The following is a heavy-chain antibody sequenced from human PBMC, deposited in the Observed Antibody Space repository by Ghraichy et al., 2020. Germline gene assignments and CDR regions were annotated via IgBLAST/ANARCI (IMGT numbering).Heavy chain of an antibody. CDR2: IYYSGST. V-gene: IGHV4-59*01. D-gene: IGHD3-16*01. Sequence: SETLSLTCTVSGGSISSYYWSWIRQPPGKGLEWIGYIYYSGSTNYNPSLKSRVTISVDTSKNQFSLKLSSVTAADTAVYYCARSWGLEYYYYYYMDVWGKGTTVTVSS. CDR1: GGSISSYY. J-gene: IGHJ6*03. CDR3: ARSWGLEYYYYYYMDV.